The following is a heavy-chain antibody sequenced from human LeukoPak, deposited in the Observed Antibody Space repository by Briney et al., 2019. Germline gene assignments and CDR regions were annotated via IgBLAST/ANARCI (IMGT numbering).Heavy chain of an antibody. CDR3: AKDLIAAAGTRGPGGGY. D-gene: IGHD6-13*01. CDR1: GFTFSSYA. J-gene: IGHJ4*02. Sequence: PGRSLRLSCAASGFTFSSYAMSSVRQAPGKGREWLSAISGSGGSTYYADSVKGRFTISRDNSKNTLYLQMNSLRAEDTAVYYCAKDLIAAAGTRGPGGGYWGQGTLVTVSS. CDR2: ISGSGGST. V-gene: IGHV3-23*01.